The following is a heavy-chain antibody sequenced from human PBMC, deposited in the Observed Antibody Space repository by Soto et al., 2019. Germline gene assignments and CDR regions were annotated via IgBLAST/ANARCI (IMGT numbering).Heavy chain of an antibody. V-gene: IGHV5-51*01. CDR3: ASGRAATGGPFDY. J-gene: IGHJ4*02. Sequence: GESLKISCKGSGCSFTSDWIGWVRQMPGKGLEWMGIIYPGDSDTRYSPSFQGQVTISADKSISTAYLQWSSLKASDTAMYYCASGRAATGGPFDYWGQGTLVTVSS. D-gene: IGHD2-15*01. CDR2: IYPGDSDT. CDR1: GCSFTSDW.